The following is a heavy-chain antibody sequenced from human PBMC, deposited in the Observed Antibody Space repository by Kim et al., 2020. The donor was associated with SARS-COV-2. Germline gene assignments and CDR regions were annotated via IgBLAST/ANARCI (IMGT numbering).Heavy chain of an antibody. J-gene: IGHJ4*02. Sequence: DSVKGRFTISRDNSKNTLYLQMNSLRAEDTAVYYCAGGGDYYDSSGYLGYWGQGTLVTVSS. CDR3: AGGGDYYDSSGYLGY. V-gene: IGHV3-53*01. D-gene: IGHD3-22*01.